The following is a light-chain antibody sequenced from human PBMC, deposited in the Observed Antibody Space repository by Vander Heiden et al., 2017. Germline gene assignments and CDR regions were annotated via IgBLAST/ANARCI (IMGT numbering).Light chain of an antibody. CDR2: EIS. Sequence: QSALTQPASVAGSPGQSIPIPCPGSSSDVGNYKYVAWHQHRPGTAAQFMLYEISGRPAGVSGRFSGSKSGNTATLAISELQEEDAADYYGCSHAGSLTWVFGGGTKVTVL. CDR3: CSHAGSLTWV. J-gene: IGLJ3*02. V-gene: IGLV2-23*02. CDR1: SSDVGNYKY.